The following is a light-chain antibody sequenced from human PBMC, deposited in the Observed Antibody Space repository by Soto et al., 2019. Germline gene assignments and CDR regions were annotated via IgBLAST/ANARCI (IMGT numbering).Light chain of an antibody. V-gene: IGLV2-23*02. CDR2: EVY. CDR3: CSYAGSGTFYAV. CDR1: SSDVGSYNL. J-gene: IGLJ7*01. Sequence: QAVLTQPASVSGSPGQSITISCTGTSSDVGSYNLVSWYQQHPGKPPKLMIYEVYKRPSGVSDRFSGSKSGNTASLTISGLQADDEADYYCCSYAGSGTFYAVFGGGTQLTVL.